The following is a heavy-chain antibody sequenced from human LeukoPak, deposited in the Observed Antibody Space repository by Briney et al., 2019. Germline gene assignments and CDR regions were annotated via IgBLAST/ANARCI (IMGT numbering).Heavy chain of an antibody. CDR2: IPSDGSDN. D-gene: IGHD4-17*01. CDR3: AKGLGDYDDFRLGY. Sequence: SGGPLRLSCAASVFTFSTYGFHWVRQAPGKGLEWVAFIPSDGSDNYYANSVKGRFTISRDNSKNTLYLQMNSLRSEDTAVYYCAKGLGDYDDFRLGYWGQGTLVTVSS. CDR1: VFTFSTYG. J-gene: IGHJ4*02. V-gene: IGHV3-30*02.